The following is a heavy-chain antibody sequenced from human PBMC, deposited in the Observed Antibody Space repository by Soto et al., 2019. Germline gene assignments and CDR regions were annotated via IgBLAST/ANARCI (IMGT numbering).Heavy chain of an antibody. CDR1: GYTFTAYS. D-gene: IGHD1-26*01. J-gene: IGHJ4*02. CDR3: ARETPPEAGSYYDY. V-gene: IGHV1-3*01. Sequence: QVHLVQSGAEVKKPGASVKVSCKASGYTFTAYSIHWVRQAPGQRLEWMGWIVAGKGNTDYSQKFQGRVTITRDTSASTAYMELNNLRSEDTAVYYCARETPPEAGSYYDYWGQGTLFTVSS. CDR2: IVAGKGNT.